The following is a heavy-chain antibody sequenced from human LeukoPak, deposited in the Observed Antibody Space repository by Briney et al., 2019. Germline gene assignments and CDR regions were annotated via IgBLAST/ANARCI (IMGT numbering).Heavy chain of an antibody. V-gene: IGHV4-4*07. Sequence: SETLSLTCTVSGGSISSYYWSWIRQPAGKGLEWIGRIYTSGSTNYNPSLKSRVTISVDTSKNQFSLKLSSVTAADTAVYYCARAGGIPKYYYMDVWGKGTTVTISS. CDR1: GGSISSYY. CDR3: ARAGGIPKYYYMDV. D-gene: IGHD2-21*01. CDR2: IYTSGST. J-gene: IGHJ6*03.